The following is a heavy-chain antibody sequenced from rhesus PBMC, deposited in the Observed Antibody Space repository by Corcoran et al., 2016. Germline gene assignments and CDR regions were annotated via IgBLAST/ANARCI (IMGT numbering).Heavy chain of an antibody. D-gene: IGHD4-4*01. V-gene: IGHV4-127*01. CDR2: IGGSSGST. Sequence: QVQLQESGPGLVKPSETLSLTCAVSGYSISSGYGWSWIRQPPGKGLEWIGYIGGSSGSTNYNPTLNSRVTSSKDTSKNQFALKLSSGAAADTAVYYCARWLVAPAMGDYGGQGVLVTVSS. J-gene: IGHJ4*01. CDR3: ARWLVAPAMGDY. CDR1: GYSISSGYG.